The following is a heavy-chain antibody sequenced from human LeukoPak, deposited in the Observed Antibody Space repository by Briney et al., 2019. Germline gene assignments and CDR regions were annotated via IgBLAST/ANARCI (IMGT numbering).Heavy chain of an antibody. V-gene: IGHV3-11*01. CDR2: ISGTGSAI. Sequence: PGGSLRLSCTVSRFTFSDYYMNWIRQAPGKGPEWISYISGTGSAIYYADSVKGRFTISRDNAKSSLYLQMNSLRAEDTALYYCAGGPLRSGHPDGAFNYWGQGTLVTSPQ. CDR1: RFTFSDYY. D-gene: IGHD2-15*01. CDR3: AGGPLRSGHPDGAFNY. J-gene: IGHJ4*02.